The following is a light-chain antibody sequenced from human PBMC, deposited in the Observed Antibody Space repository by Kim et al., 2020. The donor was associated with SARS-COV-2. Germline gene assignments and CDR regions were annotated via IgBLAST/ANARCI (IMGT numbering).Light chain of an antibody. CDR3: AAWDDSLNGWV. CDR2: KNN. J-gene: IGLJ3*02. CDR1: PPNIGILP. Sequence: GQRVTLSCSGIPPNIGILPVNWYQHFPGMAPNLLIYKNNQRPSGVPDRVSGSKSGTSASLAISGLQADDEADYYCAAWDDSLNGWVFGGGTQLTVL. V-gene: IGLV1-44*01.